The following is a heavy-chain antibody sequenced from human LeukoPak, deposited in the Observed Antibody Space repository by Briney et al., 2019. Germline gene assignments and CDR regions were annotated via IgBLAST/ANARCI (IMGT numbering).Heavy chain of an antibody. CDR1: GFTFSDHY. D-gene: IGHD3-22*01. Sequence: GGSLRLSCAASGFTFSDHYMDWVRQAPGKGLEWVGRTRNKANSYTTEYAASVKGRFTISRDDSKNSLYLQMNSLKTEDTAVYYCARVAKVVGAFDIWGQGTLVTVSS. CDR3: ARVAKVVGAFDI. V-gene: IGHV3-72*01. CDR2: TRNKANSYTT. J-gene: IGHJ4*02.